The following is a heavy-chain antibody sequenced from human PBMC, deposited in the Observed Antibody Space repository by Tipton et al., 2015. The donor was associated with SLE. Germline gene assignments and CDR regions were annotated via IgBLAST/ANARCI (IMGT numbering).Heavy chain of an antibody. D-gene: IGHD2-21*01. CDR3: ARVRHCGGDCYPTPNYYSFYHSDV. V-gene: IGHV4-59*01. CDR2: IHDSGST. J-gene: IGHJ6*02. Sequence: LTCTVSGGSIIGYYWNWIRQPLGKGLEWIGYIHDSGSTTYIPSLRSRVSMSLDRSKNQLSLRLTSVTVADTAVYYCARVRHCGGDCYPTPNYYSFYHSDVWGQGTTVIVSS. CDR1: GGSIIGYY.